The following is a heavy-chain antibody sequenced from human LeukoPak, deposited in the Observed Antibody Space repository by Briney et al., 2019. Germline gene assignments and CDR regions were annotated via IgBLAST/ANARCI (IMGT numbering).Heavy chain of an antibody. Sequence: GASVKVSCKASGYTFTNYYIHWVRQAPGQGLEWMGIINTRGGDTINAQRFQGRITMTRDTSISTAYMELSSLRSEDTAVYYCARGVYGSGPLYYYYMDVWGKGTTVTISS. V-gene: IGHV1-46*01. CDR3: ARGVYGSGPLYYYYMDV. D-gene: IGHD3-10*01. CDR2: INTRGGDT. CDR1: GYTFTNYY. J-gene: IGHJ6*03.